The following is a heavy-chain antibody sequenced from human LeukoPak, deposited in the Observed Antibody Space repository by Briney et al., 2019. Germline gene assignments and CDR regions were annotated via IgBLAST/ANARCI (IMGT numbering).Heavy chain of an antibody. J-gene: IGHJ4*02. Sequence: GGSLRLSCAASRFSFSNSWMHWVRQTPGKGLEWVSAISGSGGSTYYADSVKGRFTISRDNSKNTLYLQMNSLRAEDTAVYYCAKSIRFLEWLLSVWGQGTLVTVSS. CDR1: RFSFSNSW. D-gene: IGHD3-3*01. V-gene: IGHV3-23*01. CDR3: AKSIRFLEWLLSV. CDR2: ISGSGGST.